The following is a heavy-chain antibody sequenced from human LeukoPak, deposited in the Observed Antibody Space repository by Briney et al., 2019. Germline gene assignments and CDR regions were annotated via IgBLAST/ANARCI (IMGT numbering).Heavy chain of an antibody. CDR1: GVSISSYY. V-gene: IGHV4-59*01. CDR2: IYYSGST. D-gene: IGHD6-13*01. CDR3: ARALYSSSIIPSYAFDI. Sequence: SETLSLTCTVSGVSISSYYWSWIRQPPGKGLEWIGYIYYSGSTNYNPSLKNRVTISVDTSKNQFSLKLSSVTAADTAVYYCARALYSSSIIPSYAFDIWGQGTMVTVSS. J-gene: IGHJ3*02.